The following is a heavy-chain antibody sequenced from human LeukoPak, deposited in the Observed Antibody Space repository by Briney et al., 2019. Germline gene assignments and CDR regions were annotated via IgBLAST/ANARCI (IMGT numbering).Heavy chain of an antibody. D-gene: IGHD6-13*01. CDR2: IYYSGST. CDR1: GGSFSGYY. Sequence: SETLSLPFAVYGGSFSGYYWSWIRQPPGKGLGWIGYIYYSGSTNYNPSLKSRVTISVDTSKNQFSLKLSSVTAADTAVYYCAVVAAAGTETFDYWGQGTLVTVSS. CDR3: AVVAAAGTETFDY. V-gene: IGHV4-34*01. J-gene: IGHJ4*02.